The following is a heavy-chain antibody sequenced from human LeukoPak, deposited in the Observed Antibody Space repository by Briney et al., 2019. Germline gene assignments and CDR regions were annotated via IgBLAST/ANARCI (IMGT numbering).Heavy chain of an antibody. J-gene: IGHJ5*02. Sequence: PSETLSLTCTVSGGSISSSSYYWGWIRQPPGKGLEWIGSIYYSGSTYYNPSLKSRVTISVDTSKNQFSLKLSSVTAADTAVYYCARHGPLGYCSSTSCYGVTWFDPWGQGTLVTASS. CDR1: GGSISSSSYY. D-gene: IGHD2-2*03. V-gene: IGHV4-39*01. CDR3: ARHGPLGYCSSTSCYGVTWFDP. CDR2: IYYSGST.